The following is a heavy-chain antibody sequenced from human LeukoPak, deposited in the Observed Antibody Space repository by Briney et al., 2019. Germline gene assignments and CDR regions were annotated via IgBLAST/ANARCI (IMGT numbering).Heavy chain of an antibody. Sequence: SQTLSLTCTVSGGSISSGDYYWSWIRQPPGKGLEWIGYIYYSGSTYYNPSLKSRVTLSVDTSKNQFSLKLSSVTAADTAVYYCAREPSSGNSLPWGQGTLVTVSS. CDR2: IYYSGST. J-gene: IGHJ5*02. V-gene: IGHV4-30-4*08. CDR3: AREPSSGNSLP. CDR1: GGSISSGDYY. D-gene: IGHD3-10*01.